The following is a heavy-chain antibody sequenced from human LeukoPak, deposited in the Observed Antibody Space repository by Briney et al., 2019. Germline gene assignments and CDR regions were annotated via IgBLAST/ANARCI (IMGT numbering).Heavy chain of an antibody. V-gene: IGHV4-61*02. Sequence: SQTLSLTCTVSGGSISSGSYYWSWVRQPAGKGLEWIGRIYTSGSTNYNPSLKSRVTISVVTSKNQFPLKLSSVTAADTAVYYCARASLIKVVPAAPGYYFDFWGQGTLATVSS. D-gene: IGHD2-2*01. CDR2: IYTSGST. CDR1: GGSISSGSYY. J-gene: IGHJ4*02. CDR3: ARASLIKVVPAAPGYYFDF.